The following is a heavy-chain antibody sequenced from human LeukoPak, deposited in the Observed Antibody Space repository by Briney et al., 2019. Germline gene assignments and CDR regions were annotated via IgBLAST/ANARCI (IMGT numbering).Heavy chain of an antibody. Sequence: GGSLRLSCAASGFTFSNYNMHWVRQAPGKGLEWVSYITLSRSTIYYADSVEGRFTISRDNAKNSLYLQMNSLRTEDTAVYYCARDPYSGSYWADYYYYMDVWGKGTTVTISS. J-gene: IGHJ6*03. V-gene: IGHV3-48*04. CDR3: ARDPYSGSYWADYYYYMDV. CDR2: ITLSRSTI. D-gene: IGHD1-26*01. CDR1: GFTFSNYN.